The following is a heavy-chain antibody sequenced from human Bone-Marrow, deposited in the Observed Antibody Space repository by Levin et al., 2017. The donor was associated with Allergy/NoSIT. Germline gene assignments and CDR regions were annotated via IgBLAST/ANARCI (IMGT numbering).Heavy chain of an antibody. Sequence: PGGSLRLSCAASGFTFSDYYMSWIRQAPGKGLEWVSYISSSGSTIYYADSVKGRFTISRDNAKNSLYLQMNSLRAEDTAVYYCARPTTVTTPYYYYYMDGWGKGTTVTVSS. J-gene: IGHJ6*03. D-gene: IGHD4-11*01. CDR3: ARPTTVTTPYYYYYMDG. CDR2: ISSSGSTI. CDR1: GFTFSDYY. V-gene: IGHV3-11*01.